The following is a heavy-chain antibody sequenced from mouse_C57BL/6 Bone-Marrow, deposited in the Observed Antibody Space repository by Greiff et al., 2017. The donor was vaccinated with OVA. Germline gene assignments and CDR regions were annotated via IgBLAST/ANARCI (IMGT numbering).Heavy chain of an antibody. V-gene: IGHV1-59*01. CDR1: GYTFTSYW. CDR3: AREGVTTVVAPQAWFAY. CDR2: IDPSDSYT. Sequence: QVQLQQPGAELVRPGTSVKLSCKASGYTFTSYWMHWVKQRPGQGLEWIGVIDPSDSYTNYNQKFKGKATLTVDTSSSTAYMHLSSLTSEDSAVYYCAREGVTTVVAPQAWFAYWGQGTLVTVSA. J-gene: IGHJ3*01. D-gene: IGHD1-1*01.